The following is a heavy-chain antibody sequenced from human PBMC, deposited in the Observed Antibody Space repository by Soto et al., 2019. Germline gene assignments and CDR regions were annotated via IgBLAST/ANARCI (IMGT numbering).Heavy chain of an antibody. V-gene: IGHV1-69*02. J-gene: IGHJ6*01. CDR2: IIPILGIA. CDR1: GGTFSSYT. Sequence: QVQLVQSGAEVKKPGSSVKVSCKASGGTFSSYTISWVRQAPGQGLEWMGRIIPILGIANYAQKFQGRVTITADKSTSTAYMELSSLRSEDTAVYYCARKLAYQGATYGMDVWGQGTTFTVSS. CDR3: ARKLAYQGATYGMDV. D-gene: IGHD6-13*01.